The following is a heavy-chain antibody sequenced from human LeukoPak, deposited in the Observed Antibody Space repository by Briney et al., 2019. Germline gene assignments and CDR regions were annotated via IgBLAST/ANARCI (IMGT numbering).Heavy chain of an antibody. CDR1: GGSFSGYY. V-gene: IGHV4-34*01. CDR3: ARGALRFLEWDPSYYFDY. D-gene: IGHD3-3*01. Sequence: SETLSLTCAVYGGSFSGYYWSWIRQPPGKGLEWIGEINHSGSTNYNPSLKSRVTISVDTSKNQFSLKLSSVTAADTAVYYYARGALRFLEWDPSYYFDYWGQGTLVTVSS. J-gene: IGHJ4*02. CDR2: INHSGST.